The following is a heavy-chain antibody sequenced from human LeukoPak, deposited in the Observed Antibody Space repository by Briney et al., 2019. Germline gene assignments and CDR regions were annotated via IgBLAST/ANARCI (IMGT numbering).Heavy chain of an antibody. CDR2: ISAYNGNT. CDR3: ARSGSGRYYYMDV. CDR1: GYTFTSYA. Sequence: GASVKVSCEASGYTFTSYAMHWVRQAPGQGLEWMGWISAYNGNTNYAQKLQGRVTMTTDTSTSTAYMELRSLRSDDTAVYYCARSGSGRYYYMDVWGKGTTVTVSS. D-gene: IGHD3-10*01. J-gene: IGHJ6*03. V-gene: IGHV1-18*01.